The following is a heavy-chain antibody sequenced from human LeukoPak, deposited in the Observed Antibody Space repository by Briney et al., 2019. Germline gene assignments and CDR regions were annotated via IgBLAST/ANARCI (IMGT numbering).Heavy chain of an antibody. CDR1: GYTFTSYA. V-gene: IGHV1-3*01. CDR3: ARAGMQRGSSDFDY. J-gene: IGHJ4*02. CDR2: INAGNGNT. D-gene: IGHD2-8*01. Sequence: GASVKVSCKASGYTFTSYAMHWVRQAPGQRLEWMGWINAGNGNTKYSQKFQGRGTIIRDTSASTAYMELSSLRSEDTAVYYCARAGMQRGSSDFDYWGQGTLVTVSS.